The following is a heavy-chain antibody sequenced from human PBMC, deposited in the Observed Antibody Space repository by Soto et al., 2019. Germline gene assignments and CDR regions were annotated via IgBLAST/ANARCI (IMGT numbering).Heavy chain of an antibody. CDR2: ITHIGST. J-gene: IGHJ1*01. CDR3: ARGSSSSSWYLQH. D-gene: IGHD6-13*01. Sequence: PSETLSLTCAVSGGSFSGYFWSWIRQPPGKGLEWIGEITHIGSTNYNPSLKSRVTISVDTSKNQFSLRVSSVTAADTAVYYCARGSSSSSWYLQHWGQGTLVTVSS. CDR1: GGSFSGYF. V-gene: IGHV4-34*01.